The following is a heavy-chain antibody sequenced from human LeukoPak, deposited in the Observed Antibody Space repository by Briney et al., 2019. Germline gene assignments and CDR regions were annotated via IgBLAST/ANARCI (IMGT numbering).Heavy chain of an antibody. CDR3: ARDAPAAPYYYYYYYMDV. J-gene: IGHJ6*03. V-gene: IGHV3-11*01. Sequence: PGGSLRLSCAASGFTFSDYYMSWIRQAPGKGLEGVSYISSSGSTIYYADSVKGRFTISRDNDKNSLYLQMNRLRAEDTAVYYCARDAPAAPYYYYYYYMDVWGKGTTVTVSS. D-gene: IGHD2-2*01. CDR1: GFTFSDYY. CDR2: ISSSGSTI.